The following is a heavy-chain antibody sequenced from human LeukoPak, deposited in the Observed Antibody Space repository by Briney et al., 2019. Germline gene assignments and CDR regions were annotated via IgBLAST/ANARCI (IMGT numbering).Heavy chain of an antibody. V-gene: IGHV1-18*04. Sequence: ASVKVSCKASGYTFTGYYMHWVRQAPGQGLEWMGWISAYNGNTNYAQKLQGRVTMTTDTSTSTAYMELRSLRSDDTAVYYCARGGVVAAAGTYNWFDPWGQGTLVTVSS. CDR1: GYTFTGYY. J-gene: IGHJ5*02. CDR3: ARGGVVAAAGTYNWFDP. CDR2: ISAYNGNT. D-gene: IGHD6-13*01.